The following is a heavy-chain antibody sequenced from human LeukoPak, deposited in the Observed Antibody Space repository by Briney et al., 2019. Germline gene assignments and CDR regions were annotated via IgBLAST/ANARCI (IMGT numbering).Heavy chain of an antibody. J-gene: IGHJ6*04. V-gene: IGHV3-48*03. Sequence: GGSLRLSCAASGFIFSSYEMNWVRQARGKGLEGVSYISSSCCTIYYTDSVKGRFTISRDNAQNSLYLQMNSLGAEDTAVYYCAELGITMIGGVWGKGTTVTISS. CDR2: ISSSCCTI. D-gene: IGHD3-10*02. CDR1: GFIFSSYE. CDR3: AELGITMIGGV.